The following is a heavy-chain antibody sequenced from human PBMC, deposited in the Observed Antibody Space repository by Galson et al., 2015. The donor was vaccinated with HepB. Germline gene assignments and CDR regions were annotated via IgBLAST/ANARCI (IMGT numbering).Heavy chain of an antibody. D-gene: IGHD6-13*01. V-gene: IGHV3-21*01. CDR3: ARGSSPFLAAAGAESDY. CDR2: ISSSSSYI. Sequence: SLRLSCAASGFTLSSYSMNWVRQAPGKGLEWVSSISSSSSYIYYADSVKGRFTISRDNAKNSLYLQMNSLRAEDTAVYYCARGSSPFLAAAGAESDYGGQGTLVTVSS. CDR1: GFTLSSYS. J-gene: IGHJ4*02.